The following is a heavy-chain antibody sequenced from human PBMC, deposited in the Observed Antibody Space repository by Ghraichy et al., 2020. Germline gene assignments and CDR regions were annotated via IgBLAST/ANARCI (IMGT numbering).Heavy chain of an antibody. J-gene: IGHJ3*02. CDR3: ARDPGYCSGGHCYPDAFTI. Sequence: GGSLRLSCAASGFIFSSFRMNWVRQAPGKGLEWVSFIDSSSSYIYYADSVRGRFTLSRDNAKNSLYLQMNSLRAEDTAVYYCARDPGYCSGGHCYPDAFTIWGHGAMVTVSS. D-gene: IGHD2-15*01. CDR2: IDSSSSYI. V-gene: IGHV3-21*01. CDR1: GFIFSSFR.